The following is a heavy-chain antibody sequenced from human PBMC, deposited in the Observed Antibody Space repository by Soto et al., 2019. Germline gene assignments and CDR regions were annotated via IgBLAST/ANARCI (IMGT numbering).Heavy chain of an antibody. CDR2: IIPIFGTA. Sequence: ASVKVSCKASGGTFSSYAISWVRQAPGQGLEWMGGIIPIFGTANYAQKFQGRVTITADESTSTAYMELSSLRSEDTAVYYCARFLNGVPRWFDPWGQGTLVTVSS. J-gene: IGHJ5*02. CDR1: GGTFSSYA. CDR3: ARFLNGVPRWFDP. V-gene: IGHV1-69*13. D-gene: IGHD2-8*01.